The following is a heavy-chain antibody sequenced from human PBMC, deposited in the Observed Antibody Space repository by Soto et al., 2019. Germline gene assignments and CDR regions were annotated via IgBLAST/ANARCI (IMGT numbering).Heavy chain of an antibody. CDR2: ISSSTTYI. V-gene: IGHV3-21*01. CDR3: LLAVAGSFAPDY. Sequence: GGSLRLSCAASGFTFSTYSMNWVRQAPGKGLEWVSYISSSTTYIYYADSVKGRFTLSRHNAKNSLYLQMTSLRAEDTAVYYCLLAVAGSFAPDYWGQGTLVTVSS. D-gene: IGHD6-19*01. CDR1: GFTFSTYS. J-gene: IGHJ4*02.